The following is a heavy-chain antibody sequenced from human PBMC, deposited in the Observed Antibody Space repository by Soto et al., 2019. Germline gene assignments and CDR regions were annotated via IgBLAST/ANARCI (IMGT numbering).Heavy chain of an antibody. D-gene: IGHD6-19*01. J-gene: IGHJ4*02. V-gene: IGHV4-4*02. CDR2: IYHGGSA. CDR3: ANNDGWNFDS. CDR1: GGSISSGKW. Sequence: QVHLQESGPGLVKPSGTLSLICDVSGGSISSGKWWSWVRQPPGKGLEWIGEIYHGGSASYNPSFRSRAVISVDKSKNPLYLNLNSVPAADTAVYFCANNDGWNFDSWGQGILVTVSS.